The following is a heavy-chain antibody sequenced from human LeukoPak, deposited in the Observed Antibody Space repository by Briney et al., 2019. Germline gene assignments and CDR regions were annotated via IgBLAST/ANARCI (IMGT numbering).Heavy chain of an antibody. CDR1: GFTFSSYE. D-gene: IGHD3-22*01. V-gene: IGHV3-48*03. CDR3: ARQPRYYDSSGPTKH. J-gene: IGHJ4*02. CDR2: ISSSGSTI. Sequence: GGSLRLSCAASGFTFSSYEMNWVRQAPGKGLEGVSYISSSGSTIYYADSVKGRFTISRDNAKNSLYLQMNSLRAEDTAVYYCARQPRYYDSSGPTKHWGQGTLVTVSS.